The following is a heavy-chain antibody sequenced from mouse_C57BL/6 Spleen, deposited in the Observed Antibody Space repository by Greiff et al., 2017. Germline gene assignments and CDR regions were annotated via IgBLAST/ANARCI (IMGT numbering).Heavy chain of an antibody. J-gene: IGHJ4*01. V-gene: IGHV1-22*01. CDR1: GYTFTDYN. Sequence: VQLQQSGPELVKPGASVKMSCKASGYTFTDYNMHWVKQSHGKSLEWIGYINPNNGGTSYNQKFKGKATLTVNKSSSTAYMELRSLTSEDSAVYYCARKGIYYDDDDYYAMDYWGQGTSVTVSS. CDR3: ARKGIYYDDDDYYAMDY. CDR2: INPNNGGT. D-gene: IGHD2-4*01.